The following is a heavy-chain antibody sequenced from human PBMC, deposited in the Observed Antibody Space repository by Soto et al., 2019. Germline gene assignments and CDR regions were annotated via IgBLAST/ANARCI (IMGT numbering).Heavy chain of an antibody. Sequence: GGSLRLSCAASAFTFSSYGMHWVRQAPGKGLEWVAFIWYDGSNKYYADSVKGRFTISRDNSKNTLYLQMNSLRAEDTAVYYCARDPNGVVVVPAAYYFDYWGQGTLVTVSS. V-gene: IGHV3-33*08. CDR3: ARDPNGVVVVPAAYYFDY. J-gene: IGHJ4*02. D-gene: IGHD2-2*01. CDR2: IWYDGSNK. CDR1: AFTFSSYG.